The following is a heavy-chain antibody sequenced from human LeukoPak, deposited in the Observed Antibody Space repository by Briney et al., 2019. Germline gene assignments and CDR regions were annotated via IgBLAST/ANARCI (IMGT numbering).Heavy chain of an antibody. V-gene: IGHV3-43D*03. CDR3: AKEASGGFYDSSGYSNYFDY. D-gene: IGHD3-22*01. CDR2: ISWDGGST. Sequence: GGSLRLSCAASGFTFDDYAMHWVRQAPGKGLEWVSLISWDGGSTYYADSVKGRFTISRDNSKNSLYLQMNSLGAEDTALDYCAKEASGGFYDSSGYSNYFDYWGQGTLVTVSS. CDR1: GFTFDDYA. J-gene: IGHJ4*02.